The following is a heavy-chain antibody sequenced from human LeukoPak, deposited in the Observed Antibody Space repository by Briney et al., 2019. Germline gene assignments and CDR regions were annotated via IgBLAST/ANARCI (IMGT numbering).Heavy chain of an antibody. CDR3: AKSGGGYSSGWFY. Sequence: GGTLRLSCAASGFTFSSYGMSWVRQAPGKGLEWVSAISGSGGSTYYADSVKGRFTISRDNSKNTLYLQMNSLRAEDTAVYYCAKSGGGYSSGWFYWGQGTLVTVSS. CDR1: GFTFSSYG. V-gene: IGHV3-23*01. J-gene: IGHJ4*02. D-gene: IGHD6-19*01. CDR2: ISGSGGST.